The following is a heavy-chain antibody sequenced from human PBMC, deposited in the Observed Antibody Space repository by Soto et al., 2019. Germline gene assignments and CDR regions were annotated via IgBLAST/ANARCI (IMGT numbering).Heavy chain of an antibody. Sequence: QVQLQESGPGLVKPSQTLSLTCTVSGGSISSGDYYWSWIRQPPGKGLEWIGYIYYSGSTYYNPSRQSRVTISVDTSKNQFSLKLSSVTAADTAVYYCARAGGKLRYFDWFSPWGQGTLVTVSS. CDR1: GGSISSGDYY. CDR2: IYYSGST. V-gene: IGHV4-30-4*01. D-gene: IGHD3-9*01. CDR3: ARAGGKLRYFDWFSP. J-gene: IGHJ5*02.